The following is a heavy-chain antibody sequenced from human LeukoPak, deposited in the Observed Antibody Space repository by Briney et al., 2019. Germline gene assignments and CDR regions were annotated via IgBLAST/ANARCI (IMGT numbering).Heavy chain of an antibody. Sequence: SETLSLTCAVYGGSFSGYYWSWIRQPPGKGLEWIGEINHTGSTNYNTSLKSRVTISVDTSKNQFSLKLSSVTAADTAVYYCARGYSSSWYFNWFDPWGQGTLVTVSS. J-gene: IGHJ5*02. D-gene: IGHD6-13*01. V-gene: IGHV4-34*01. CDR3: ARGYSSSWYFNWFDP. CDR1: GGSFSGYY. CDR2: INHTGST.